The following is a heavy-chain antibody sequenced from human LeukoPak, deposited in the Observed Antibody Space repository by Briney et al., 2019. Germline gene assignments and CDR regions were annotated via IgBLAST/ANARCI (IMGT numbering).Heavy chain of an antibody. CDR2: TNPTAGDT. J-gene: IGHJ3*01. D-gene: IGHD5-12*01. V-gene: IGHV1-2*02. CDR3: ARGIYSSSESFDV. CDR1: GYTFDAHY. Sequence: ASVTVSFKASGYTFDAHYIHWLRQAPGQGLEYMGWTNPTAGDTRFAEKSKGRVTLTRDTSSNTVYMEVTGLTFADTAVYYCARGIYSSSESFDVWGQGAMVVVSS.